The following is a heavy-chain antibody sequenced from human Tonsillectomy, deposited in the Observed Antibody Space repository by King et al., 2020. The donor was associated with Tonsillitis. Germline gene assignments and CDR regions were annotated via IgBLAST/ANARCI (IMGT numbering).Heavy chain of an antibody. D-gene: IGHD2-2*01. V-gene: IGHV3-64D*06. CDR2: ISSNGGST. CDR3: VKGGXSXXDAVDY. J-gene: IGHJ4*02. CDR1: GFTFSSYA. Sequence: VQLVESGGGLVQPGGSLRLSCSASGFTFSSYAMHWVRQAPGKGLEYVSAISSNGGSTYYADSVKGRFTISRDNSKNTLYLQMSSLRAEDTAVYYCVKGGXSXXDAVDYWXQGXLVTVXX.